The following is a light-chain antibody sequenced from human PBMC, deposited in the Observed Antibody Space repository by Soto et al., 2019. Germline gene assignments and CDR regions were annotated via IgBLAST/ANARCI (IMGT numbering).Light chain of an antibody. CDR3: HQYGGSPQT. J-gene: IGKJ1*01. Sequence: EIVLTQSPGTLSLSPGERATLSCTASQSVSNYLAWYQRKPGQAPRLLIYGASSRATGIPDRFSGSGSGTDFTLTISRREPEDLAVYYCHQYGGSPQTFGQGTKVEIK. V-gene: IGKV3-20*01. CDR2: GAS. CDR1: QSVSNY.